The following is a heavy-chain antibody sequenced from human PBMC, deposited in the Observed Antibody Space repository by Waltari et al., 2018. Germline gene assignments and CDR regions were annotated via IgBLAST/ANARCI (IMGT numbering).Heavy chain of an antibody. J-gene: IGHJ4*02. V-gene: IGHV3-30*02. CDR2: IRYDGSNK. CDR3: AKDLFRIVVVPAAMDY. D-gene: IGHD2-2*01. CDR1: GFTFSSYG. Sequence: QVQLVESGGGVVQPGGSLRLSCAASGFTFSSYGMHWVRQAPGKGLEWVAFIRYDGSNKYYADSVNGRFTIARDNSKNTLYLQMNSLRAEDTAVYYCAKDLFRIVVVPAAMDYWGQGTLVTVSS.